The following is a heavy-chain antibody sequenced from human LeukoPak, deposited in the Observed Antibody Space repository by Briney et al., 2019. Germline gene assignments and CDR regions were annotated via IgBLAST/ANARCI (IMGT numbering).Heavy chain of an antibody. V-gene: IGHV4-39*01. CDR2: IDYSGST. Sequence: SGTLALTCTVSGGSISSSTYYWGWIRQPPGKGLEWIGTIDYSGSTFYNASLKSRVTISVDTSKNQFSLKVNSVTAADTAVYYCARLGQRGLCSGGTCYSDYWGQGTLVIVSS. J-gene: IGHJ4*02. CDR3: ARLGQRGLCSGGTCYSDY. CDR1: GGSISSSTYY. D-gene: IGHD2-15*01.